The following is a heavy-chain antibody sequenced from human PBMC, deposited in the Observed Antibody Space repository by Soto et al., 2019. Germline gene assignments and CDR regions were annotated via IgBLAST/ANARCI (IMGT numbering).Heavy chain of an antibody. V-gene: IGHV1-69*13. J-gene: IGHJ6*02. CDR2: IIPIFGTA. Sequence: ASVKVSCKASGGTFSSYAISWVRQAPGQGLEWMGGIIPIFGTANYAQKFQGRVTITADESTSTAYMELSSLRSEDTAVYYCASLPPYCSGGSCPNYGMDVWGQGTTVTVYS. CDR1: GGTFSSYA. D-gene: IGHD2-15*01. CDR3: ASLPPYCSGGSCPNYGMDV.